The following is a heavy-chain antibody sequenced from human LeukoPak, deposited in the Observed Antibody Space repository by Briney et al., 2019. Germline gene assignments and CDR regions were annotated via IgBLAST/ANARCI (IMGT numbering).Heavy chain of an antibody. CDR2: IYYSGST. D-gene: IGHD5/OR15-5a*01. V-gene: IGHV4-39*01. Sequence: PSETLSLTCTVSGGSISSSSYYWGWIRQPPGKGLEWIGTIYYSGSTYYNPSLKSRVTISVDTSKKQFSLKLSSVTAADTAVFYCARHVYLRGYYYMDVWGKGTTVTVSS. CDR3: ARHVYLRGYYYMDV. CDR1: GGSISSSSYY. J-gene: IGHJ6*03.